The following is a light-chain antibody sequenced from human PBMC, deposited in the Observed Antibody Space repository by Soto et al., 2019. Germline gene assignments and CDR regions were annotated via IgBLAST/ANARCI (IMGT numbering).Light chain of an antibody. CDR3: VLYMGSGIGV. J-gene: IGLJ2*01. V-gene: IGLV8-61*01. CDR1: SGSVSTSYY. CDR2: NTN. Sequence: QTVVTQEPSFSVSPGGTVTLTCVLSSGSVSTSYYPSWYQQTPGQAPRTLIYNTNTRSSGVPDRFSGSILGNKAALTITGAQADDESDYYCVLYMGSGIGVFGGGTKLTVL.